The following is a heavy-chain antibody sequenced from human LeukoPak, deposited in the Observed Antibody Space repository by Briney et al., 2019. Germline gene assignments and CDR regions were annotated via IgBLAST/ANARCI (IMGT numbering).Heavy chain of an antibody. Sequence: GGSLRLSCAASGFAFSDYYMSWIRQAPGKGLEWVSYISSSSSYTNYADSVKGRFTNSRDNAKNSLYLQMNSLRAEDTAVYYCARGVISAEYFQHWGQGTLVTVSS. V-gene: IGHV3-11*06. CDR3: ARGVISAEYFQH. D-gene: IGHD3-16*02. CDR2: ISSSSSYT. CDR1: GFAFSDYY. J-gene: IGHJ1*01.